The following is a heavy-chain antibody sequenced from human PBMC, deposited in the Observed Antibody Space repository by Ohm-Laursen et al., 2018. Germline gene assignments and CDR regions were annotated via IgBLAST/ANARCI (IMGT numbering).Heavy chain of an antibody. J-gene: IGHJ4*02. Sequence: ASVKVSCKASGYTFTGYYMHWVRQAPGQGLEWMGWINPKSGGTNYAQKFQGRVTMTRDTSISTAYMELSRLRSDDTAVYYCARDVIGLVGITHSPLDYWGQGTLVTVSS. CDR3: ARDVIGLVGITHSPLDY. CDR2: INPKSGGT. V-gene: IGHV1-2*02. CDR1: GYTFTGYY. D-gene: IGHD3-22*01.